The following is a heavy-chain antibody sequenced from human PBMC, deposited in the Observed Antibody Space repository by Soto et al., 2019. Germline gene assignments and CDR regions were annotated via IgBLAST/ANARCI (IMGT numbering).Heavy chain of an antibody. J-gene: IGHJ4*02. Sequence: SQTLSLTCTVSGGSISSYYWSWIRQPPGKGLEWIGYIYYSESTNYNPSLKSRVTISVDTSKNQFSLKLSSVTAADTAVYYCARMKDDYDSSGYFDYWGQGTLVTVSS. CDR2: IYYSEST. D-gene: IGHD3-22*01. CDR1: GGSISSYY. CDR3: ARMKDDYDSSGYFDY. V-gene: IGHV4-59*08.